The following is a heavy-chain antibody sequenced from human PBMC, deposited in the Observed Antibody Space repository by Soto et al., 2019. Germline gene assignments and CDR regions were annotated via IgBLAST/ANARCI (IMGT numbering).Heavy chain of an antibody. Sequence: GGSLRLSCAASGFSFSTYTMMWVRQAPGKGLEWVSGVSGNSDITYYADSVKGRFTISRDNSKNTLFLRMNSLRADDTAIYRCVKDRPGESFLGVFDSWGQGTLVTVSS. D-gene: IGHD3-16*01. J-gene: IGHJ4*02. V-gene: IGHV3-23*01. CDR1: GFSFSTYT. CDR2: VSGNSDIT. CDR3: VKDRPGESFLGVFDS.